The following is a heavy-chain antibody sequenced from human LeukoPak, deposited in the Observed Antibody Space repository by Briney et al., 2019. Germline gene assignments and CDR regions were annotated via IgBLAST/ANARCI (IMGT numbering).Heavy chain of an antibody. CDR2: IYYSGST. D-gene: IGHD3-3*01. CDR3: ARHSGLRSPFDP. CDR1: GGSISSSSYY. V-gene: IGHV4-39*01. J-gene: IGHJ5*02. Sequence: SETLSLTCTVSGGSISSSSYYWGWIRQPPGKGLEWTGSIYYSGSTYYNPSLKSRVTISVDTSKNQYSLRMSSVTATDTAVYYCARHSGLRSPFDPWGQGALVTVSS.